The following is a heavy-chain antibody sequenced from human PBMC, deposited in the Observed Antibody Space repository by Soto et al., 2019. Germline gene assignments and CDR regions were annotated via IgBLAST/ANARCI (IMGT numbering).Heavy chain of an antibody. Sequence: ASVKVSCKASGYTFTSYGISWVRQAPGQGLEWMGWVSAYSGNTNYAQKLQGRVTMTTDTSTSTAYMELRSLRSDDTAVYYCARDLDAYSSGWYGDYWGQGXLVTVSS. D-gene: IGHD6-19*01. V-gene: IGHV1-18*04. J-gene: IGHJ4*02. CDR3: ARDLDAYSSGWYGDY. CDR2: VSAYSGNT. CDR1: GYTFTSYG.